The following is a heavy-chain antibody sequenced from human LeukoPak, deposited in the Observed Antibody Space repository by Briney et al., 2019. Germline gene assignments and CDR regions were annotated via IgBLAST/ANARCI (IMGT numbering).Heavy chain of an antibody. CDR3: TTDPEQQLVDNSWFDP. D-gene: IGHD6-13*01. Sequence: PGRSLRLSCAASGFTFRSYGTHWVRQAPGKGLEWVAIIWYDGTNKYYADSVKGRFTISRDNSKNTLYLQMNSLRVEDTGVYYCTTDPEQQLVDNSWFDPWGQGTLVTVSS. CDR2: IWYDGTNK. J-gene: IGHJ5*02. CDR1: GFTFRSYG. V-gene: IGHV3-33*01.